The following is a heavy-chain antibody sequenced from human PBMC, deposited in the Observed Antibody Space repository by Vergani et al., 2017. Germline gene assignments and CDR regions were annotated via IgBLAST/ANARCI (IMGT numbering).Heavy chain of an antibody. CDR2: IQFDGSNQ. CDR3: AKHVRGWDIDY. J-gene: IGHJ4*02. CDR1: GFPLSNYD. Sequence: QVQLVESGGGVVQRGGSLRLSCATSGFPLSNYDMQWIRQGPGKGLEFVAFIQFDGSNQYYADSVKGRFTLSRDVSKNTLYLQMNSLRTDDTATYYCAKHVRGWDIDYWGQGTQVIVSS. V-gene: IGHV3-30*02. D-gene: IGHD1-26*01.